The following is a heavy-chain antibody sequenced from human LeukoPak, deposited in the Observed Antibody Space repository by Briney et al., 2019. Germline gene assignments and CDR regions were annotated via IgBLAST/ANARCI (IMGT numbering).Heavy chain of an antibody. CDR1: GYTFTSYG. V-gene: IGHV1-69*05. J-gene: IGHJ5*02. CDR3: ARGGLGLTGWFDH. CDR2: IIPIFGTA. D-gene: IGHD3/OR15-3a*01. Sequence: RASVTVSCKASGYTFTSYGISWVRQAPGQGLEWMGGIIPIFGTANYAQKFQGRVTMTRDMSTSTVYMELSSLRSEDTAVYYCARGGLGLTGWFDHWGQGTLVTVSS.